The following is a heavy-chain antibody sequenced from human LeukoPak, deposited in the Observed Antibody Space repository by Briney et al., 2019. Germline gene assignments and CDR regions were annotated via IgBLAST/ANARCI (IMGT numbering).Heavy chain of an antibody. J-gene: IGHJ4*02. D-gene: IGHD2-2*01. CDR2: INVYNGNT. CDR3: ARGLVIPAAMGEFDY. Sequence: ASVKVSCKASGYTFTTSGINWVRQAPGQGLEWMGCINVYNGNTNYAQKFQGRITMTRDTSTNTAYMELRSLKSDDTAVYYCARGLVIPAAMGEFDYWGQGTLIAVSS. V-gene: IGHV1-18*01. CDR1: GYTFTTSG.